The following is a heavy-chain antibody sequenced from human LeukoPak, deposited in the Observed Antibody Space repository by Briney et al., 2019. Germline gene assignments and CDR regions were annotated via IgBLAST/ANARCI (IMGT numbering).Heavy chain of an antibody. J-gene: IGHJ6*03. D-gene: IGHD3-22*01. CDR3: ARQIDYYDSSGYYYLFYYYTDV. CDR1: GGSISSYY. CDR2: IYYSGST. Sequence: PSETLSLTCTVSGGSISSYYWSWIRQPPGKGLEWIGYIYYSGSTNYNPSLKSRVTISVDTSKNQFSLKLSSVTAADTAVYYCARQIDYYDSSGYYYLFYYYTDVWGKGTTVTVSS. V-gene: IGHV4-59*01.